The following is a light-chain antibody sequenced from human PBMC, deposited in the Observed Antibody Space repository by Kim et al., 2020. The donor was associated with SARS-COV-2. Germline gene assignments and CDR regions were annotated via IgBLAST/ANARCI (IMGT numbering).Light chain of an antibody. Sequence: SSELTQDPAVSVALGQTVRITCQGDSLRRYYASWYQQKPGQAPVLVIYGKNKRPSGIPDRFSGSSSGNTASLTITGAQAEEEADYYCKSRDSSGKVVFGG. CDR3: KSRDSSGKVV. CDR1: SLRRYY. V-gene: IGLV3-19*01. J-gene: IGLJ2*01. CDR2: GKN.